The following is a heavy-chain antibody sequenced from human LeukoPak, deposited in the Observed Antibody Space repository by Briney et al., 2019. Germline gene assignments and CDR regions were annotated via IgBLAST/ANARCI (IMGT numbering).Heavy chain of an antibody. CDR1: NGSISSSSYH. J-gene: IGHJ4*02. CDR2: IYYSGST. CDR3: ARRRCSGGSCPFDY. Sequence: SETLSLTCTVSNGSISSSSYHWGWIRQPPGKGLEWIGSIYYSGSTYYNPSLKSRVTISVDTSKNQFSLKLSSVTAADTAVYYCARRRCSGGSCPFDYWGQGTLVTASS. V-gene: IGHV4-39*07. D-gene: IGHD2-15*01.